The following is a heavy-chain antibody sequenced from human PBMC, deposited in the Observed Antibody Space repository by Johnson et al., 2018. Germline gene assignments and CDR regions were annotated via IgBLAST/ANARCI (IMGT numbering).Heavy chain of an antibody. CDR2: ISYDGSNK. CDR3: EKNGDLFYYYYYMDV. Sequence: QVQLVQSGGGVVQPGRSLRLSCAASGFTFSSYGMHWVRQDPGKGLEWVAGISYDGSNKYYADSVRGRFTISRDNSKTTLDLQMNSLRAEDTAVYYCEKNGDLFYYYYYMDVWGNGTTVTVSS. D-gene: IGHD4-17*01. J-gene: IGHJ6*03. V-gene: IGHV3-30*18. CDR1: GFTFSSYG.